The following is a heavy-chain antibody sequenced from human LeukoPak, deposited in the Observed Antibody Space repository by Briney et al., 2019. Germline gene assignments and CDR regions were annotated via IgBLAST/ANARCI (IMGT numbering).Heavy chain of an antibody. V-gene: IGHV3-23*01. CDR3: AKGNSARTGSYYGDY. D-gene: IGHD1-26*01. J-gene: IGHJ4*02. CDR2: ISFSGNYT. Sequence: PGGSLRLSCAASGFTFDIYAMSWVRQAPGRGLEGVSSISFSGNYTYYADSVKGRFTISRDNSKNTLYLQMDSLRIEDTAEYYCAKGNSARTGSYYGDYWGQGTLVTVSS. CDR1: GFTFDIYA.